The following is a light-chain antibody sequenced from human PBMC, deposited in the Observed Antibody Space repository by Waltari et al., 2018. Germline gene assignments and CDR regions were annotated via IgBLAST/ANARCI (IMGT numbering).Light chain of an antibody. Sequence: QAALTQPPSVSGSPGQSVTISCTGTSNDIGGYNYVSWYQQHPGKAPKLMIYDVSERPSGVSDRFSGSKSGNTASLTISGLQAEDEADYYCSSYAGSNTFVLFGGGTRLTVL. J-gene: IGLJ2*01. CDR3: SSYAGSNTFVL. CDR2: DVS. V-gene: IGLV2-11*01. CDR1: SNDIGGYNY.